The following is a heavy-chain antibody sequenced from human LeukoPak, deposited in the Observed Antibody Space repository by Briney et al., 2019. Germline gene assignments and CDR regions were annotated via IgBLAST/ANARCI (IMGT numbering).Heavy chain of an antibody. Sequence: GGSLRLSCASSGFTFSSYSMNWVRQAPGKGLEWVSSISSSSSYIYYAESVKGRFTISRDNAKHSLYLQMNSLRAENTAVYYCARDRDYSTLFDYWGQGTLVTVSS. V-gene: IGHV3-21*01. CDR2: ISSSSSYI. D-gene: IGHD4-17*01. CDR3: ARDRDYSTLFDY. CDR1: GFTFSSYS. J-gene: IGHJ4*02.